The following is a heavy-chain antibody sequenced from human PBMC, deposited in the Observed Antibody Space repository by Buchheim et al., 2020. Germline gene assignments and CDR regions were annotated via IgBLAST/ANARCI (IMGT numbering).Heavy chain of an antibody. V-gene: IGHV4-34*01. J-gene: IGHJ4*02. CDR1: GGSFSGYY. CDR2: INHSGST. D-gene: IGHD3-10*01. Sequence: QVQLQQWGAGLLKPSETLSLTCAVYGGSFSGYYWSWIRQPPGKGLEWIGEINHSGSTNYNPSLKSRVTISVDTSKNQFSLKLSSVTAADTAVYYCARWHYYGSGNRDFDYWGQGIL. CDR3: ARWHYYGSGNRDFDY.